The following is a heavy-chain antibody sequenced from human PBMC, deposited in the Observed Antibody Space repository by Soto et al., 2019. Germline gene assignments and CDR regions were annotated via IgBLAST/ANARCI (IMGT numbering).Heavy chain of an antibody. CDR1: GFIFRSYG. V-gene: IGHV3-30*18. D-gene: IGHD2-15*01. CDR2: IAYDGADT. Sequence: PGGSLRLSCAASGFIFRSYGMHWGRQAPGKGLEWVAAIAYDGADTYYLDSVKGRFTISRDNSKDTLHLQMNSLRVEDTAVYYCAKGGGYCSIGSCRTDYWGQGTLVTVSS. CDR3: AKGGGYCSIGSCRTDY. J-gene: IGHJ4*02.